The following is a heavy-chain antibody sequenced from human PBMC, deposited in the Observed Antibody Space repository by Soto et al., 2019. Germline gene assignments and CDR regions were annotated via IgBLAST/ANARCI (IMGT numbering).Heavy chain of an antibody. V-gene: IGHV1-69*13. J-gene: IGHJ6*02. CDR2: IIPIFGTA. D-gene: IGHD3-10*01. CDR3: ARDLDYGSGLGYYYYGMDV. Sequence: SVKVSCKASGGTFSSYAISWVRQAPGQGLEWMGGIIPIFGTANYAQKFQGRVTITADESTSTAYMELSSLRSEDTAVYYCARDLDYGSGLGYYYYGMDVWGQGPTVTVSS. CDR1: GGTFSSYA.